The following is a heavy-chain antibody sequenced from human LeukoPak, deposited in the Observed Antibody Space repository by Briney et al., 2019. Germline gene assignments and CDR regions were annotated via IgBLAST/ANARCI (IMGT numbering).Heavy chain of an antibody. V-gene: IGHV3-74*01. CDR3: AREAPIFGVVGDV. Sequence: GGSLRLSCAASGFTFSSYWMHWVRQAPGKGLVWVSRINTDGSSTSYADSVKGRFTISRDNAKNTLYLQMNSLRAEDTAVYYCAREAPIFGVVGDVWGKGTTVTVSS. J-gene: IGHJ6*04. CDR2: INTDGSST. D-gene: IGHD3-3*01. CDR1: GFTFSSYW.